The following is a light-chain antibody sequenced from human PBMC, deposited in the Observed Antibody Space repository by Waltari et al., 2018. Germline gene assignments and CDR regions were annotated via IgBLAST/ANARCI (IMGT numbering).Light chain of an antibody. CDR2: VNSDGSH. J-gene: IGLJ3*02. CDR3: QTGGHGTWV. Sequence: QLVVTQSPSASASLGASVKRTCTLSSGHSSNVIAWLQQQPEKGPRYLMKVNSDGSHSRGDEIPDRFSGSSSGAERYLTISSLQAEDEADYYCQTGGHGTWVFGGGTKLTVL. V-gene: IGLV4-69*01. CDR1: SGHSSNV.